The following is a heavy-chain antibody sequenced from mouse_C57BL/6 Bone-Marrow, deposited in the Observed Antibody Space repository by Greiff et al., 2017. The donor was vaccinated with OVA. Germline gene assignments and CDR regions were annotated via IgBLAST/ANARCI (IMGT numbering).Heavy chain of an antibody. CDR2: IYPGNSDT. CDR3: TRWDGYYVWYFDV. CDR1: GYTFTSYW. J-gene: IGHJ1*03. V-gene: IGHV1-5*01. D-gene: IGHD2-3*01. Sequence: VQLKESGTVMARPGASVKMSCKTSGYTFTSYWMHWVKQRPGQGLEWIGAIYPGNSDTSYNQKFKGKAKLTAVTSASTAYMELSSLTNEDSAVYYCTRWDGYYVWYFDVWGTGTTVTVSS.